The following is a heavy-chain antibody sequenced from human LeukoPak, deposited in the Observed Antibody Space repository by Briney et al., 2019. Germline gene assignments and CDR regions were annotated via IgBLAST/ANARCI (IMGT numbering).Heavy chain of an antibody. V-gene: IGHV3-49*04. Sequence: GRSLRLSCTASGFTFGDYAMSWVRQAPGKGLEWVGFIRSKAYGGTTEYAASVKGRFTTSRDDSKSIAYLQMNSLKTEDTAVYYCTRALYCSGGSCWPFDYWGQGTLVTVSS. J-gene: IGHJ4*02. CDR1: GFTFGDYA. CDR3: TRALYCSGGSCWPFDY. CDR2: IRSKAYGGTT. D-gene: IGHD2-15*01.